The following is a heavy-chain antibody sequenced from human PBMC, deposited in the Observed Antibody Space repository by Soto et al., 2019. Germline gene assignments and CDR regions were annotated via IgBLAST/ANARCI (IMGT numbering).Heavy chain of an antibody. D-gene: IGHD1-26*01. CDR2: IYYSGST. CDR3: ARGYPELDY. CDR1: GGSISSDY. J-gene: IGHJ4*02. Sequence: SETLSLTFTVSGGSISSDYWSWIRQPPGKGLAWIGYIYYSGSTNYNPSLKSRVTISVDTSKNQFSLKLSSVTAADTAVYYCARGYPELDYWGQGTLVTVSS. V-gene: IGHV4-59*01.